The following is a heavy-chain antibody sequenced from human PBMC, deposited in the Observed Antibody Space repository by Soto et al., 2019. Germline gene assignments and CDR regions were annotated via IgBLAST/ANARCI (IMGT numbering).Heavy chain of an antibody. CDR1: GGSISSYY. CDR2: IYYSGST. V-gene: IGHV4-59*08. J-gene: IGHJ4*02. Sequence: SETLSLTCTVSGGSISSYYWSWIRQPPGKGLEWIGYIYYSGSTNYNPSLKSRVTISVDTSKNQFSLKLSSVTAADTAVYYCARQGMEYGGYAVKFDYWGQGTLVTVSS. D-gene: IGHD5-12*01. CDR3: ARQGMEYGGYAVKFDY.